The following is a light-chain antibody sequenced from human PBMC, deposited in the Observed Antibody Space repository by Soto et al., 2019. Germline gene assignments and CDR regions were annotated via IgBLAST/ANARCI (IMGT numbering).Light chain of an antibody. J-gene: IGKJ1*01. Sequence: EIVLTQSPGTLSLSPRERATLSCRARQSVSSSYLAWYQQKPGQAPRLLIYGASSRATGIPDKFSGRGSGTDFTLTISRLEPEDFAVYYCQQYGSSTGWTFGQGTKVEIK. CDR2: GAS. CDR1: QSVSSSY. CDR3: QQYGSSTGWT. V-gene: IGKV3-20*01.